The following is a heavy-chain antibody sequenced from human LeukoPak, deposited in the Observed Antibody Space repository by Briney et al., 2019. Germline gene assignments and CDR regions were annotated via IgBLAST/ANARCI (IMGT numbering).Heavy chain of an antibody. J-gene: IGHJ4*02. Sequence: GGSLRLSCAASGFIFSNSAMSWVRQAPGKGPEWVSSVNGNGDKTYYADSVKGRFTISRDNPKNTLYLHMNSLRADDTALYYRAKWLPLRSDDYAPFDYWGQGTLVTVSS. V-gene: IGHV3-23*01. CDR1: GFIFSNSA. CDR2: VNGNGDKT. D-gene: IGHD3-16*01. CDR3: AKWLPLRSDDYAPFDY.